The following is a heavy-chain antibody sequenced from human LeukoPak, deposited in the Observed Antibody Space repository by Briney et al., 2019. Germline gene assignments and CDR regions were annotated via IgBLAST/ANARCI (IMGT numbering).Heavy chain of an antibody. Sequence: PGGSLRLSCAACGFTFSSYWMHWVRQAPGKGLVWVSRINSDGSSTSYADSVKGRLTISRDNAKNTLYLQMNSLRAEDTAVYYCARGYYDFWSGYLDYWGQGTLVTVSS. V-gene: IGHV3-74*01. CDR2: INSDGSST. CDR1: GFTFSSYW. CDR3: ARGYYDFWSGYLDY. J-gene: IGHJ4*02. D-gene: IGHD3-3*01.